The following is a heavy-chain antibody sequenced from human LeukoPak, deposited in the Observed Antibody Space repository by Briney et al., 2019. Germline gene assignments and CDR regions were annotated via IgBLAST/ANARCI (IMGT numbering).Heavy chain of an antibody. CDR1: GFTFRSYA. V-gene: IGHV3-23*01. CDR2: ISGSGDST. CDR3: ARDLDYGGRVDY. J-gene: IGHJ4*02. D-gene: IGHD4-23*01. Sequence: GGSLRLSCAAAGFTFRSYAMNWVRQAPGKGLEWVSGISGSGDSTYYADSVKGRFTISRDNSQNTLYLQMNSLGAEDTAIYYCARDLDYGGRVDYWGQGTLVTVSS.